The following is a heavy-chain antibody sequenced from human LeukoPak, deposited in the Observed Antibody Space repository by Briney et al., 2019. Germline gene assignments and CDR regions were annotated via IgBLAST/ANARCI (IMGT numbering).Heavy chain of an antibody. J-gene: IGHJ4*02. V-gene: IGHV3-33*06. D-gene: IGHD4-17*01. CDR3: AKDFGLDYGGYVVLPDY. Sequence: GRSLRLSCAASGFTFSSYGMHWVRQAPGKGLEWVAVIWYDGSNKYYADSVKGRFTISRDNSKNTLYLQMNSLRAEDTAVYYCAKDFGLDYGGYVVLPDYWGQGTLVTVSS. CDR2: IWYDGSNK. CDR1: GFTFSSYG.